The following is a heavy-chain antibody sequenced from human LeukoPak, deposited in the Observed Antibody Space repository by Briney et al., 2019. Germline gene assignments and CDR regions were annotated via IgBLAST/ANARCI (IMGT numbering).Heavy chain of an antibody. V-gene: IGHV3-74*01. J-gene: IGHJ4*02. D-gene: IGHD1-26*01. Sequence: GGSLRLSCAASGFPFSGSAIHWVRQAPGKGLVWVSRSNEDGSTTNYADSVKGRFTISRDNAKNTLYLQMNSLTAEDTAVYYCVRDLGGRSGHWGQGTLVTVSS. CDR3: VRDLGGRSGH. CDR2: SNEDGSTT. CDR1: GFPFSGSA.